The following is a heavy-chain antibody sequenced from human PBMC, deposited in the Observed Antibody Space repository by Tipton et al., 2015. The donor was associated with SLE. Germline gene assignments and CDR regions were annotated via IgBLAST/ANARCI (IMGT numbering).Heavy chain of an antibody. Sequence: GLVKPSETLSLTCSVSGGSISSYYWSWIRQPPGKGLEWIGNICYNGSTNYNPSLKSRVTISVDTSKNQFSLKLSSVTAADTAVYYCARHMITGGEFDYWGQGTLVTVSS. CDR2: ICYNGST. CDR3: ARHMITGGEFDY. J-gene: IGHJ4*02. V-gene: IGHV4-59*08. D-gene: IGHD3-16*01. CDR1: GGSISSYY.